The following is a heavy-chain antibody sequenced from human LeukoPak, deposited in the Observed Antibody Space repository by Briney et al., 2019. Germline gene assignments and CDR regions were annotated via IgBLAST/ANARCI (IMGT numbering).Heavy chain of an antibody. J-gene: IGHJ4*02. CDR2: ISSSGSTI. CDR1: GFTFSDYY. D-gene: IGHD3-22*01. V-gene: IGHV3-11*01. Sequence: GGSLRLSCAASGFTFSDYYMSWIRQAPRKGLEWVSYISSSGSTIYYADSVKGRFTISRDNAKNSLYLQMNSLRAEDTAVYYCARDSVYYYDSSGYYEYIDYWGQGTLVTVSS. CDR3: ARDSVYYYDSSGYYEYIDY.